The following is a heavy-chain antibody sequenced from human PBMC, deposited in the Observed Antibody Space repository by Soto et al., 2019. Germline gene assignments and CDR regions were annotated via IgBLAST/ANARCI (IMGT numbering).Heavy chain of an antibody. CDR2: ISWNSGSI. Sequence: GGSLRLSCAASGFTFDDYAMHWVRQAPGKGLEWVSGISWNSGSIGYADSVKGRFTISRDNAKNSLYLQMNSLRAEDTALYYCAKGHYWGQGTLVTGSS. CDR3: AKGHY. CDR1: GFTFDDYA. J-gene: IGHJ4*02. V-gene: IGHV3-9*01.